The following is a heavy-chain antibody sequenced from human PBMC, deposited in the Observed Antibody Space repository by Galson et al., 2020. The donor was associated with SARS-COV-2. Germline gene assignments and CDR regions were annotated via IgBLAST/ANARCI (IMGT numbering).Heavy chain of an antibody. CDR3: ARGICSSATCPLDY. D-gene: IGHD2-2*01. V-gene: IGHV6-1*01. Sequence: YYRSKWYSDYAVSVRSRITINADNSKNTLYLQMDNLRVEDTAVYYCARGICSSATCPLDYWGQGTLVTVSS. J-gene: IGHJ4*02. CDR2: YYRSKWYS.